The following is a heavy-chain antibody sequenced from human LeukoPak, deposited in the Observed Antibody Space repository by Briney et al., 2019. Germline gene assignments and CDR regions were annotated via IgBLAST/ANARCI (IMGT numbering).Heavy chain of an antibody. Sequence: SETLSLTCTVSGGSISSYYWSWIRQPAGKGLEWIGRIYISGSTNYNPSLKSRVTMSVDTSKNQFSLKLSSVTAADTAVYYCARDRGTWNDNGFDYWGQGTLVTVSS. CDR2: IYISGST. V-gene: IGHV4-4*07. J-gene: IGHJ4*02. CDR3: ARDRGTWNDNGFDY. D-gene: IGHD1-1*01. CDR1: GGSISSYY.